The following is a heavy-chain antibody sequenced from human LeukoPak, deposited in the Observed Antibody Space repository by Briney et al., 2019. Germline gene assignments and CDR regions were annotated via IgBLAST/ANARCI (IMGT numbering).Heavy chain of an antibody. CDR2: IYYSGST. Sequence: SETLSLTCTVSGGSISSGGYSWSWIRQHPGKGLEWIGYIYYSGSTYYNPSLKSRVTISVDTSKNQFSLKLSSVTAADTAVYYCARHRGYSSPFDYWGQGTLVTVSS. CDR3: ARHRGYSSPFDY. V-gene: IGHV4-31*03. D-gene: IGHD5-18*01. J-gene: IGHJ4*02. CDR1: GGSISSGGYS.